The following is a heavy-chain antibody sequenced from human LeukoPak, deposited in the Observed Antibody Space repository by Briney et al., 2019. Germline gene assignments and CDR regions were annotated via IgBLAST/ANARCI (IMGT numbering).Heavy chain of an antibody. J-gene: IGHJ4*02. CDR3: AAVEMATIGPFDY. Sequence: GGSLRLSCAASGFTFSSYGMHWVRQAPGKGLEWEAVISYDGSNKYYADSVKGRFTISRDNSKNTLYLQMNSLRAEDTAVYYCAAVEMATIGPFDYWGQGTLVTVSS. V-gene: IGHV3-30*03. CDR1: GFTFSSYG. CDR2: ISYDGSNK. D-gene: IGHD5-24*01.